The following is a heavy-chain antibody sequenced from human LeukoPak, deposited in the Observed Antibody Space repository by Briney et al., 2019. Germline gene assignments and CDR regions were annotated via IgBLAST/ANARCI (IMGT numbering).Heavy chain of an antibody. CDR1: GFTFSSYS. CDR2: ISSSSSYI. CDR3: ARDLTIGDYYYYYGMDV. Sequence: GGSLRLSCAASGFTFSSYSMNWVRQAPGKGLELVSSISSSSSYIYYADSVKGRFTISRDNAKNSLYLQMNSLRAKDTAVYYCARDLTIGDYYYYYGMDVWGKGTTVTVPS. V-gene: IGHV3-21*01. D-gene: IGHD4/OR15-4a*01. J-gene: IGHJ6*04.